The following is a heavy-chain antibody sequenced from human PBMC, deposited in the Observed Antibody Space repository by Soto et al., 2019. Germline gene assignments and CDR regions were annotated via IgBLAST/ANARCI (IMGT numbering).Heavy chain of an antibody. CDR1: GGSINTYY. Sequence: QVQLQESGPGLVKPSETLSLTCTVSGGSINTYYWNWIRQPPGKGLEWIAYIYYNGNTDSNPSLXXXXXXXXXXXXXXXXXXXXXXXXXXXXVYYCARGYHGYSYANFSYWGQGILVTVSS. CDR3: ARGYHGYSYANFSY. D-gene: IGHD5-18*01. J-gene: IGHJ4*02. CDR2: IYYNGNT. V-gene: IGHV4-59*01.